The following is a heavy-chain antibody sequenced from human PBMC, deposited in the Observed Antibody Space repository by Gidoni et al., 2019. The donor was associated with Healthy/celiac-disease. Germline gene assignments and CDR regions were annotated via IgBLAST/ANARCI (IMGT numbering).Heavy chain of an antibody. CDR1: GGSISSYY. V-gene: IGHV4-59*01. Sequence: QVQLQESGPGLVKPSETLSLTCTVSGGSISSYYWRWIRQPPGKGLEWIGYIYYSGSTNYNPSLKSRVTISVDTSKNQFSLKLSSVTAADTAVYYCARQAPNWYFDLWGRGTLVTVSS. CDR2: IYYSGST. J-gene: IGHJ2*01. CDR3: ARQAPNWYFDL.